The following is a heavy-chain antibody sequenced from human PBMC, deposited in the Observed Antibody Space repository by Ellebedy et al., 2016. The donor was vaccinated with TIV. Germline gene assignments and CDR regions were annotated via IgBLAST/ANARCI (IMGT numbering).Heavy chain of an antibody. V-gene: IGHV1-18*04. CDR2: ISAYNGNT. Sequence: ASVKVSCKASGYTFTSYGISWVRQAPGQGLEWMGWISAYNGNTNYAQKFQGRVTITADKSTSTAYMDLRSLRSDDTAVYYCARRALYCSGGSCYDNWGQGTLVTVSS. CDR1: GYTFTSYG. CDR3: ARRALYCSGGSCYDN. J-gene: IGHJ4*02. D-gene: IGHD2-15*01.